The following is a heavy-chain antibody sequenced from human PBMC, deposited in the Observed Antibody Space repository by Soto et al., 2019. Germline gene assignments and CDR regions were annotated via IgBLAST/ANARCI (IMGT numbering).Heavy chain of an antibody. CDR2: ISGDGNDK. Sequence: QVQLVESGGGVVQPGRSLRLSCAASGFIFRNFGMHWVRRAPGKGLEWVAAISGDGNDKYYADSMKGRFTISRDNFNNPLYLQLNSLRPEDTAVYHCVQGASTAHQPLDSWGQGALVTVSS. V-gene: IGHV3-30*03. J-gene: IGHJ4*02. CDR3: VQGASTAHQPLDS. D-gene: IGHD1-26*01. CDR1: GFIFRNFG.